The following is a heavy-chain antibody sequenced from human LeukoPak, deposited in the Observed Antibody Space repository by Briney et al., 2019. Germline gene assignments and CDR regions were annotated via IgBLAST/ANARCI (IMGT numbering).Heavy chain of an antibody. J-gene: IGHJ3*02. V-gene: IGHV4-59*12. CDR1: GGSISSYY. Sequence: SETLSLTCTVAGGSISSYYWSWVRQPPGKGREWGGYIYYSGSTNYNPSLKSRVTISVDTSKNQFSLQLNSVTPEDTAVYYCARDWPLRTPWAFDIWGQGTMVTVSS. CDR3: ARDWPLRTPWAFDI. CDR2: IYYSGST. D-gene: IGHD3-16*01.